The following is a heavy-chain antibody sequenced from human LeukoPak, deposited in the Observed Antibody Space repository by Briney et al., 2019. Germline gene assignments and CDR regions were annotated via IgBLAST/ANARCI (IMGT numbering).Heavy chain of an antibody. CDR1: GFTFSNYA. V-gene: IGHV3-23*01. CDR2: ISYGDGGT. J-gene: IGHJ3*02. Sequence: QSGGSLRLSCETSGFTFSNYAMSWVRQAPGRGLEWVSGISYGDGGTYYADSVKGRFTISRDNSKNTLYLQMNSLRAEDTAVYYCAKDPSLYYDYVWGSYRYTPHSFDIWGQGTMVTVSS. D-gene: IGHD3-16*02. CDR3: AKDPSLYYDYVWGSYRYTPHSFDI.